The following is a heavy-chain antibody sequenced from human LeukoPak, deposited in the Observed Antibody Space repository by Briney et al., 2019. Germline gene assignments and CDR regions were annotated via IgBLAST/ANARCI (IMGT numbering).Heavy chain of an antibody. Sequence: GGSLRLSCAASGFTFSSYAMHWVRQAPGKGLEWVAVISYDGSNKYYADSVKGRFTVSRDNAENTLYLHMNGLRAEDTAMYHCTRVRGDYGGTSDFWGQGTLVTVSS. V-gene: IGHV3-30*04. D-gene: IGHD4-23*01. CDR1: GFTFSSYA. CDR3: TRVRGDYGGTSDF. CDR2: ISYDGSNK. J-gene: IGHJ4*02.